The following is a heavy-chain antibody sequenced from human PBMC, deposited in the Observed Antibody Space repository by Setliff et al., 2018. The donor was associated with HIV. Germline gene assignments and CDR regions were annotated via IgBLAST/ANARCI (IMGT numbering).Heavy chain of an antibody. Sequence: SVKVSCKASGDTLSNYAISWVRQAPGQGLEWMGGIIPIFGTANYAQKFEGRVTITADKSTGKAYLGVSSLRSEDTAVYYCATVIYYSSGSYSLDYWGQPTLVTVSS. D-gene: IGHD3-10*01. V-gene: IGHV1-69*06. CDR1: GDTLSNYA. CDR2: IIPIFGTA. CDR3: ATVIYYSSGSYSLDY. J-gene: IGHJ4*02.